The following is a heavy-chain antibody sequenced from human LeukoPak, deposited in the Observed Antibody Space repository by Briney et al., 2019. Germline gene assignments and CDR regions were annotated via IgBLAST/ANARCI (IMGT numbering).Heavy chain of an antibody. CDR3: ARDMGREVYSSSPDY. Sequence: PGGSLRLSCAASGFTFSDYYMSWIRQAPGKGLERVSYISSSGSTIYYADSVKGGFTISRDNAKNSLYLQMNSLRAEDTAVYYCARDMGREVYSSSPDYWGQGTLVTVSS. D-gene: IGHD6-13*01. J-gene: IGHJ4*02. CDR2: ISSSGSTI. V-gene: IGHV3-11*01. CDR1: GFTFSDYY.